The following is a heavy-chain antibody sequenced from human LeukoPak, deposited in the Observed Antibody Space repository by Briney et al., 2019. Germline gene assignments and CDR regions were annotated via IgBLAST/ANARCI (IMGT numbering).Heavy chain of an antibody. CDR3: ARGRTFDN. Sequence: PSETLSLTCTVSGCSISSYYWSWIRQPPGKGLEWMGNIYDRGSTKYNPSLKSRVTISVDTSKNQYSLRLSSVTAADTAVYYCARGRTFDNWGEGTLVTVSS. J-gene: IGHJ4*02. CDR2: IYDRGST. CDR1: GCSISSYY. V-gene: IGHV4-59*01.